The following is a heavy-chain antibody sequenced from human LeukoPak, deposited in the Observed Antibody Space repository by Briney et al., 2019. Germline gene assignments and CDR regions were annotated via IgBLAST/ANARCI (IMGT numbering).Heavy chain of an antibody. D-gene: IGHD3-16*02. CDR1: GGSVSSGSYY. J-gene: IGHJ4*02. Sequence: SETLSLTCTVSGGSVSSGSYYWSWIRQPPGKGLEWIGYIYYSGSTHYNPSLKSRVTISVDTSKNQFSLKLSSVTAADTAVYYCARNHYDYVWGSYRYGHFDYWGQGTLVTVSS. V-gene: IGHV4-61*01. CDR2: IYYSGST. CDR3: ARNHYDYVWGSYRYGHFDY.